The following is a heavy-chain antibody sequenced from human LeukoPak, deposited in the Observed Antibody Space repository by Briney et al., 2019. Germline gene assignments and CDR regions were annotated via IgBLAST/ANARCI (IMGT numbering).Heavy chain of an antibody. V-gene: IGHV3-30*03. J-gene: IGHJ6*02. Sequence: GGSLRLSCAGSGFTFSDYDMHWVRQAPGKGLEWVALISYDGSNRYYADSVKGRFTISRDNSKNTLYLQMNSMRAEDTAVYYCARGHGDYLSYYYYGMDVWGQGTTVTVSS. CDR1: GFTFSDYD. D-gene: IGHD4-17*01. CDR3: ARGHGDYLSYYYYGMDV. CDR2: ISYDGSNR.